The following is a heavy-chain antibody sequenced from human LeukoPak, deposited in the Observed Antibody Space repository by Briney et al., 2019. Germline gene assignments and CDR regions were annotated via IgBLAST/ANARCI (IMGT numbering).Heavy chain of an antibody. CDR1: GFTFSSYS. J-gene: IGHJ4*02. CDR2: ISSSSSTI. Sequence: SGGSLRLSCAASGFTFSSYSMNWVRQAPGKGLEWGSYISSSSSTIYYAASVKGRFTISRDNAKNSLYLQMNSLRDEDTAVYYCARDLADWGGYYYHFDYWGQGTLVTVSS. D-gene: IGHD3-22*01. V-gene: IGHV3-48*02. CDR3: ARDLADWGGYYYHFDY.